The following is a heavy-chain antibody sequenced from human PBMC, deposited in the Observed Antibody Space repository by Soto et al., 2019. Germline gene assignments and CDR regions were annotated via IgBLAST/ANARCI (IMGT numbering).Heavy chain of an antibody. V-gene: IGHV3-53*02. CDR1: GFIISNHF. J-gene: IGHJ4*02. D-gene: IGHD3-10*01. CDR2: IYSAGGT. CDR3: ARASYYGAAVDY. Sequence: EVQLVETGGGLIQPGGSLRLSCAVSGFIISNHFMTWVRQAPGKGLEWVSVIYSAGGTYYADSVKGRFTISRDNSKNTLYLQMDSLRPEDTAVYYCARASYYGAAVDYWGQGTLVTVSS.